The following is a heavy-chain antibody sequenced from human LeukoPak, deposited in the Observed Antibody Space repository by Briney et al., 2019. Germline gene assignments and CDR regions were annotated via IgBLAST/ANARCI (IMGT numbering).Heavy chain of an antibody. CDR2: IYYSGST. CDR3: ARLNDYVWGSYRYTGMYFDY. J-gene: IGHJ4*02. Sequence: SETLSLTCTVSGDSISSSSYYWGWIRQPPGKGLEWIGSIYYSGSTYYNPSLKSRVTISVDTSKNQFSLKLSSVTAADTAVYYCARLNDYVWGSYRYTGMYFDYWGQGTLVTVSS. V-gene: IGHV4-39*01. CDR1: GDSISSSSYY. D-gene: IGHD3-16*02.